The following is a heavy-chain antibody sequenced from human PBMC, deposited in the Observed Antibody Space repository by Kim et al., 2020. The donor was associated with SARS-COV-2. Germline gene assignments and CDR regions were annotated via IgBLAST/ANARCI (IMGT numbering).Heavy chain of an antibody. J-gene: IGHJ6*02. CDR3: GRQGPRGDYYYGMDV. V-gene: IGHV4-59*08. Sequence: NPSLKRRVTIPVDTSKNQFSLKLSSVTAADTAVYYCGRQGPRGDYYYGMDVWGQGTTVTVSS.